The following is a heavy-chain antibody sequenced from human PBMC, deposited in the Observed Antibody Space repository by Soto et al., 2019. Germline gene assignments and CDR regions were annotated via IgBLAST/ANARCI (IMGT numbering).Heavy chain of an antibody. CDR1: GGSISSSY. V-gene: IGHV4-59*01. Sequence: SETLSLTCTVSGGSISSSYWSWIRQPPGKGLEWLAYIYDDGSANYNPSLKSRATISLDMSKNQFSLKLTSVTAADTAVYYCARDQYSCGGSCRKNWFDPWARGTLVSVSS. J-gene: IGHJ5*02. D-gene: IGHD2-15*01. CDR2: IYDDGSA. CDR3: ARDQYSCGGSCRKNWFDP.